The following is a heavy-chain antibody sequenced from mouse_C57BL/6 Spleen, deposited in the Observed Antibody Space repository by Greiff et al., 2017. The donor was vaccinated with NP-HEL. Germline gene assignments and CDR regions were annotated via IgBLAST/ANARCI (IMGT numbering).Heavy chain of an antibody. Sequence: VQLQQSGPGLVKPSQSLSLTCSVTGYSITSGYYWYWIRQFPGNKLEWMGYISYDGSNNYNPSLKNRISITRDTSKNQFFLKLNSVTTEDTATYYCASLYYGNFYWYFDVWGTGTTVTVSS. CDR3: ASLYYGNFYWYFDV. V-gene: IGHV3-6*01. CDR2: ISYDGSN. J-gene: IGHJ1*03. D-gene: IGHD2-1*01. CDR1: GYSITSGYY.